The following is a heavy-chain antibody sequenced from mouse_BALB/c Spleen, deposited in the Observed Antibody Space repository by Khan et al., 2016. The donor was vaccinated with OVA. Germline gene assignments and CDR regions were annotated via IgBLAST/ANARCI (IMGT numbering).Heavy chain of an antibody. CDR3: ARSVTITTVVATDCDY. J-gene: IGHJ2*01. CDR1: GYSITSDYA. V-gene: IGHV3-2*02. Sequence: EVQLQESGPGLVKPSQSLSLTCTVTGYSITSDYAWNWIRQFPGNKLEWMGYISYSGRTSYNPSLKSRISITRDTSKTQFFLQLNSVTTEDTATYYCARSVTITTVVATDCDYWGQGTTLTVSS. CDR2: ISYSGRT. D-gene: IGHD1-1*01.